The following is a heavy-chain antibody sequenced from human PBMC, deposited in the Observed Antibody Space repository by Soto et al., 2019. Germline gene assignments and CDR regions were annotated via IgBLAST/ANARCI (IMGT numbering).Heavy chain of an antibody. CDR2: IHYSGTT. CDR1: GGSMRNYF. V-gene: IGHV4-59*01. J-gene: IGHJ4*02. D-gene: IGHD6-13*01. Sequence: SETLSLTCTVSGGSMRNYFWTWIRQPPGKGLEWIGYIHYSGTTSFFPSYNPSLRSRVTISEDMSKNQFSLKLLSVTTADTAVYFCAAGEASSRNLAPYYLDFWGQGTLVTVS. CDR3: AAGEASSRNLAPYYLDF.